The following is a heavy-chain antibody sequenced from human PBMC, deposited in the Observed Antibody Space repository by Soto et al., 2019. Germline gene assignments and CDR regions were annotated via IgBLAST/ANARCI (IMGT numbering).Heavy chain of an antibody. J-gene: IGHJ3*02. CDR1: GFTFSSYG. CDR3: AKEDSSGYSDAFDI. CDR2: ISYDGSNK. D-gene: IGHD3-22*01. V-gene: IGHV3-30*18. Sequence: GGSLRLSCAASGFTFSSYGMHWVRQAPGKGLEWVAVISYDGSNKYYADSVKGRFTISRDNSKNTLCLQMNSLRAEDTAVYYCAKEDSSGYSDAFDIWGQGTMVTVSS.